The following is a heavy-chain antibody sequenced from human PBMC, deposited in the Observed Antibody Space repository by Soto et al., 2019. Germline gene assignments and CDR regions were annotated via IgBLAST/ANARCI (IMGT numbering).Heavy chain of an antibody. Sequence: EVQLLESGGGFIQPGESLRLSCAASGFTLKNSAMHWVRQAPGKGLEWVSGISDVGRYTTYSDGVKGRFTVSRDTSKNTLSLLMNGLRVGDTAIYYCAKERRGVVSRDFDSWGQGTLVTVSS. CDR3: AKERRGVVSRDFDS. V-gene: IGHV3-23*01. CDR2: ISDVGRYT. CDR1: GFTLKNSA. J-gene: IGHJ4*02. D-gene: IGHD2-8*01.